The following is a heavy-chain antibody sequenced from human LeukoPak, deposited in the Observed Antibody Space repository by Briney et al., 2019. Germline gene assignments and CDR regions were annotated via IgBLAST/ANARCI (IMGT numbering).Heavy chain of an antibody. J-gene: IGHJ3*02. Sequence: PGRSLRLSCTASGFTFGDYAMSWFRQAPGKGLEWVGFIRSKAYGGTTEYAASVKGRFTISRDDSKSIAYLQTNSLKTEDTAVYYCTRVDDFWSGYGAKDAFDIWGQGTMVTVSS. CDR3: TRVDDFWSGYGAKDAFDI. V-gene: IGHV3-49*03. CDR1: GFTFGDYA. CDR2: IRSKAYGGTT. D-gene: IGHD3-3*01.